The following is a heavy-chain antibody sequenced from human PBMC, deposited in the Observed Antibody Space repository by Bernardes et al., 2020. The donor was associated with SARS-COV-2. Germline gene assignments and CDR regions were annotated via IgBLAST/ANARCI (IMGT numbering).Heavy chain of an antibody. CDR2: IYYTSGST. Sequence: SETLSLTCAVSGGSVSSIDYYWGWLRQPPGKGLEWIGSIYYTSGSTYYNPSLKSRVTISVDTSKNQFSLKLSSVTAADTAVYFCARLYDYYDTRVQHWGQGTLVTVSS. CDR3: ARLYDYYDTRVQH. D-gene: IGHD3-22*01. CDR1: GGSVSSIDYY. J-gene: IGHJ1*01. V-gene: IGHV4-39*01.